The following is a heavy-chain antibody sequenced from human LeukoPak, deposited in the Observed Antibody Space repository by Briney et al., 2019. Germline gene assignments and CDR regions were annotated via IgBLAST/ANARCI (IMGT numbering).Heavy chain of an antibody. Sequence: SVKVSCKASGGTFSSYAISWVRQAPGQGLEWMGRIIPIFGTANYAQKFQGRVTSTTDESTSTAYMELSSLRSEDTAVYYCARPYRYCSGGSCYPDAFDIWGQGTMVTVSS. J-gene: IGHJ3*02. V-gene: IGHV1-69*05. CDR2: IIPIFGTA. CDR1: GGTFSSYA. D-gene: IGHD2-15*01. CDR3: ARPYRYCSGGSCYPDAFDI.